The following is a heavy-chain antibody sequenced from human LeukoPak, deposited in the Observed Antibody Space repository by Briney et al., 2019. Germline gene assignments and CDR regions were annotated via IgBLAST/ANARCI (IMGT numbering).Heavy chain of an antibody. Sequence: SETLSLTCTVSGGSISSYYWSWIRQPPGKGLEWIGYIYYSGSTNYNPSLKSRVTISVDTSKNQFSLKLSSVTAADTAVYYCARRESSGYYGAWGQGTLVTVSS. CDR3: ARRESSGYYGA. J-gene: IGHJ4*02. CDR1: GGSISSYY. CDR2: IYYSGST. D-gene: IGHD3-22*01. V-gene: IGHV4-59*08.